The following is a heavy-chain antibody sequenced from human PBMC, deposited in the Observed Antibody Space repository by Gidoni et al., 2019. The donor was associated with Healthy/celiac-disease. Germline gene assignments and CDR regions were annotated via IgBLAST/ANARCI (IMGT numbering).Heavy chain of an antibody. J-gene: IGHJ4*02. Sequence: QLQLQESGPGLVKPSETLSLTCTVSGGSISSSSYYWGWIRQPPGKGLEWIGSIYYSGSTYYNPSLKSRVTISVDTSKNQFSLKLSSVTAADTAVYYCARTEKRGVLMVYARVDYWGQGTLVTVSS. CDR3: ARTEKRGVLMVYARVDY. CDR2: IYYSGST. V-gene: IGHV4-39*01. CDR1: GGSISSSSYY. D-gene: IGHD2-8*01.